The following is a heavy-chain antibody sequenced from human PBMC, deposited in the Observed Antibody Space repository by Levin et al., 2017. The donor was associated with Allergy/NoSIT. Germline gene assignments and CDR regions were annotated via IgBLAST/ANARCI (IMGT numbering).Heavy chain of an antibody. D-gene: IGHD3-10*01. V-gene: IGHV5-51*01. CDR2: IYPGDSDT. Sequence: KVSCKGSGYSFTSYWIGWVRQMPGKGLEWMGIIYPGDSDTRYIPSFQGQVTIPADKSISTAYLQWSSLKASDTAMYYCARHVISSGHDYWGQGTLVTVSS. J-gene: IGHJ4*02. CDR3: ARHVISSGHDY. CDR1: GYSFTSYW.